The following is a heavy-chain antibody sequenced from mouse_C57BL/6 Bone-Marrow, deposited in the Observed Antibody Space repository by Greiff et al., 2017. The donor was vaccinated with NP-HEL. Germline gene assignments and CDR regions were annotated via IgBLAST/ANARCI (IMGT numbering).Heavy chain of an antibody. Sequence: EVQRVESGGGLVKPGGSLKLSCAASGFTFSSYTMSWVRQTPEKRLAWVATISGGGGNTYYPDRVKGRFTISRDNAKNTLYLQMSSLRSEDTALYYCARDYSNFLAYWGQGTLVTVSA. CDR3: ARDYSNFLAY. CDR2: ISGGGGNT. D-gene: IGHD2-5*01. CDR1: GFTFSSYT. V-gene: IGHV5-9*01. J-gene: IGHJ3*01.